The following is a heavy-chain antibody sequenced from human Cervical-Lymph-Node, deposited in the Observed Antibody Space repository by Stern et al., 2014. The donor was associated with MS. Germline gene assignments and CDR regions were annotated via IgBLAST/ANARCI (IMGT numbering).Heavy chain of an antibody. D-gene: IGHD3-10*01. V-gene: IGHV2-5*02. CDR1: GFSLSTSGVS. CDR2: IYWDDDK. J-gene: IGHJ4*01. Sequence: QVTLKESGPTLVTHTQTLTLTCTFSGFSLSTSGVSVGWIRQPPGEALEWLALIYWDDDKRFSPSLKSRLTITKDTSKNQVILSITHMDPVDTATYYCAHPDRERLFFGSGAFYYFDYWGHGALVTVSS. CDR3: AHPDRERLFFGSGAFYYFDY.